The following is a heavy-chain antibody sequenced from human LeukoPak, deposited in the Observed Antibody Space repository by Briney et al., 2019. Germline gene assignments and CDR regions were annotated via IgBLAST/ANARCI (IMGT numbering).Heavy chain of an antibody. CDR2: ISGSSTHI. Sequence: GGSLRLSCVASGYIFSKYSVNWVRQAPGKGLEWVSSISGSSTHIHYADSVKGRFTISRDNAKNLLFLQMNSLRVEDTAVYYCAREVTDAFDIWGQGTMVTVSS. J-gene: IGHJ3*02. CDR1: GYIFSKYS. V-gene: IGHV3-21*01. D-gene: IGHD4-11*01. CDR3: AREVTDAFDI.